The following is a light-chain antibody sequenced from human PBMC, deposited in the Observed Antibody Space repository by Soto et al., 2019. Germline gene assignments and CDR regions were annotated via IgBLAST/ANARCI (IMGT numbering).Light chain of an antibody. CDR2: GAS. Sequence: EIVLTQSPGTLSLSPGERTTLSCRASQSVGSSHLAWYQQKPGQAPRLLIYGASSRATGIPDRFSGSGSGTDFTHTISRLEPEDFAVYYCKQYDISWTFGQGTKVEIK. V-gene: IGKV3-20*01. CDR3: KQYDISWT. CDR1: QSVGSSH. J-gene: IGKJ1*01.